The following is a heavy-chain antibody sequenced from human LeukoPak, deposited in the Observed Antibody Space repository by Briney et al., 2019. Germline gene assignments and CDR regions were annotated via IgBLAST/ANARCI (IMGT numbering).Heavy chain of an antibody. J-gene: IGHJ6*02. Sequence: ASVKVSCKASGYTFTTYAMNWVRQAPGQGLEWMGWINTNTGNPTYAQGFTGRFVFSLDTSVSTAYLQISSLKAEDTAVYYCAREKDYYGSGSYFSPFYYYYGMDVWGQGTTVTVSS. V-gene: IGHV7-4-1*02. CDR1: GYTFTTYA. CDR2: INTNTGNP. CDR3: AREKDYYGSGSYFSPFYYYYGMDV. D-gene: IGHD3-10*01.